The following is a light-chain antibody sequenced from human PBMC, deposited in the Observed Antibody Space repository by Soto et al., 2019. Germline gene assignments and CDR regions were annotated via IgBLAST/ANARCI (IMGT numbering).Light chain of an antibody. CDR2: GAS. CDR1: QSVSNNY. CDR3: QQRTRWPMT. J-gene: IGKJ5*01. Sequence: EIVLTQSPGTLSVSPGERATISCRASQSVSNNYLAWYKQKPGQAPRLLIYGASNRATGIPDRFSGSGSGTDFTLTISRLQPEDFEVYYCQQRTRWPMTFGQGTRLEIK. V-gene: IGKV3D-20*02.